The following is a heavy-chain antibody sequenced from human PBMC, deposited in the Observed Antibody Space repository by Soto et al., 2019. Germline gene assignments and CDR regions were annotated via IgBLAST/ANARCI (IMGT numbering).Heavy chain of an antibody. J-gene: IGHJ4*02. D-gene: IGHD3-16*02. CDR3: ARDFSDYIWGSYRPKPFDY. CDR1: GFTFSSYS. Sequence: EVQLVESGGGLVKPGGSLRLSCAASGFTFSSYSMNWVRQAPGKGLEWVSSISSSSSYIYYADSVKGRFTISRDNAKNSLYLQMNSLRAEDTAVYYCARDFSDYIWGSYRPKPFDYWGQGTLVTVSS. V-gene: IGHV3-21*01. CDR2: ISSSSSYI.